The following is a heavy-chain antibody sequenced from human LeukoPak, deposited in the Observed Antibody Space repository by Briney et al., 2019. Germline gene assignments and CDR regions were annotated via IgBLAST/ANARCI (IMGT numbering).Heavy chain of an antibody. J-gene: IGHJ4*02. CDR1: GDSISSSGYS. V-gene: IGHV4-31*03. CDR3: AREDGSGSYYGVY. CDR2: IFYNGNT. Sequence: SETLSLTCTVSGDSISSSGYSWSWIRHHPGEGLEWIGCIFYNGNTYFDSSLKSRVTMSVHTSKNQFFLRLTSVTAADTAVYYCAREDGSGSYYGVYWGQGTLVTVSS. D-gene: IGHD3-10*01.